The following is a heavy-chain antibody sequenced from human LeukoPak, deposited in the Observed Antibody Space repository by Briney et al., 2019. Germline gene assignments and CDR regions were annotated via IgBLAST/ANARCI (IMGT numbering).Heavy chain of an antibody. Sequence: GGSLRLSCAASGFTWSSYGIHWVRQAPGKGLDWVAVISDDGTSIHYADSVKGRFTVSRDNSKNTVYLQMNSLRAEDTAVYYCARAEYSGSYHDAFDIWGQGAMVTVSS. V-gene: IGHV3-30*03. J-gene: IGHJ3*02. D-gene: IGHD1-26*01. CDR1: GFTWSSYG. CDR3: ARAEYSGSYHDAFDI. CDR2: ISDDGTSI.